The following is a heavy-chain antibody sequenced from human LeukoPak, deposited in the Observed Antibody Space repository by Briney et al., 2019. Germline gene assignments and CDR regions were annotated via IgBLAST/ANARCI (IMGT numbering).Heavy chain of an antibody. D-gene: IGHD4-17*01. CDR3: ARGRVRPTRMTTVTNAAFDI. CDR2: MNPNSGNT. V-gene: IGHV1-8*01. CDR1: GYTLTSYD. Sequence: ASVKVSCKASGYTLTSYDINWVRQATGQGLEWMGWMNPNSGNTGYAQKFQGRVTMSRNTSISTAYMELSSLRSEDTAVYYCARGRVRPTRMTTVTNAAFDIWGQGTMVTVSS. J-gene: IGHJ3*02.